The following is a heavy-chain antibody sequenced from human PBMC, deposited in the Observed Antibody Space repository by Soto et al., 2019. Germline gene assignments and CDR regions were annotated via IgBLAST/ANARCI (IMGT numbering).Heavy chain of an antibody. J-gene: IGHJ4*02. V-gene: IGHV4-30-4*01. CDR3: ARDGLDFWSGYRSFDF. D-gene: IGHD3-3*01. CDR2: IYYSGST. Sequence: QVQLQESGPGLVKPSQTLSLTCTVSGGSISSGDYYWSWTRQPPGKGLEWIGYIYYSGSTYYNPSLKSRVTISIDTSKNQFSLKLTSVTAADTAVYYCARDGLDFWSGYRSFDFWGQGTLVTVSS. CDR1: GGSISSGDYY.